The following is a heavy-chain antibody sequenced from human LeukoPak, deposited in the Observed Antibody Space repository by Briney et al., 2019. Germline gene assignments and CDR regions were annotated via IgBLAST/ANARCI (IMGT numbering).Heavy chain of an antibody. Sequence: GGSLRLSCAASGFTFSDYYMSWIRQAPGKGLEWVSYISSSSSYTKNADAVKGRFTISRDNAKKSVYLQMSSLRAEDTAVYYCGRGQWTSDYWGQGTLVTVSS. CDR3: GRGQWTSDY. D-gene: IGHD3/OR15-3a*01. CDR1: GFTFSDYY. V-gene: IGHV3-11*05. J-gene: IGHJ4*02. CDR2: ISSSSSYT.